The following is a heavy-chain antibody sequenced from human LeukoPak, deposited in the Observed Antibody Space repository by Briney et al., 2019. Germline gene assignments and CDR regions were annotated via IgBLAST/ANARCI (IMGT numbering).Heavy chain of an antibody. CDR1: GFTFSSHW. J-gene: IGHJ4*02. CDR3: ARGGYDYVWGSYRQFDY. CDR2: IKEDGSEK. D-gene: IGHD3-16*02. Sequence: GGSLRLSCAASGFTFSSHWMSWVRQAPRKGLEWLANIKEDGSEKYYVDSVKGRFTISRDNAKNSLYLQMSSLRAEDTAVYYCARGGYDYVWGSYRQFDYWGQGTLVTVSS. V-gene: IGHV3-7*01.